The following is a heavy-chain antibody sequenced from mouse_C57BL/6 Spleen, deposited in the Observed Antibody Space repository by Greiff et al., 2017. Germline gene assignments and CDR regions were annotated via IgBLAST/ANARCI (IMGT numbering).Heavy chain of an antibody. J-gene: IGHJ2*01. D-gene: IGHD2-4*01. CDR2: IRLKSDNYAT. V-gene: IGHV6-3*01. CDR3: TARITHYFDY. CDR1: GFTFSNYW. Sequence: EVQLQQSGGGLVQPGGSMKLSCVASGFTFSNYWMNWVRQSPEKGLAWVAQIRLKSDNYATHYAESVKGRFTISRDESKSSVYLQMNNLRAEDTGVYYCTARITHYFDYWGQGTTLTVSA.